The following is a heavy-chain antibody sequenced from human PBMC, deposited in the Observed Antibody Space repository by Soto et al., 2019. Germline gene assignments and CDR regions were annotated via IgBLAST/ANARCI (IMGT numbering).Heavy chain of an antibody. CDR3: AHRREYYYGMDV. D-gene: IGHD1-26*01. J-gene: IGHJ6*02. Sequence: QITLKESGPTLVKPTQTLTLTCTFSGFSLSTSGVGVGWIRQPPGKALEWLALIYWDDDKRYSPSLKSRLTITKDTSKNQVVLTITTMDPVDTATYYCAHRREYYYGMDVWGQGTTVTVSS. CDR2: IYWDDDK. V-gene: IGHV2-5*02. CDR1: GFSLSTSGVG.